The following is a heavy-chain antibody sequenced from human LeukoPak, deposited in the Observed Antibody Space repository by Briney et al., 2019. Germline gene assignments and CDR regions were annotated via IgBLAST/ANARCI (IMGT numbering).Heavy chain of an antibody. J-gene: IGHJ6*03. CDR2: ISGSGSST. CDR1: GFTLSIYG. CDR3: ARGGYSYGYEYYYYYMDV. D-gene: IGHD5-18*01. V-gene: IGHV3-23*01. Sequence: GGSLRLSCAASGFTLSIYGMSWVRQAPGKGLEWVSAISGSGSSTYYADSVKGRFTISRDNSKNTLYLQMNSLRAEDTAVYYCARGGYSYGYEYYYYYMDVWGKGTTVTVSS.